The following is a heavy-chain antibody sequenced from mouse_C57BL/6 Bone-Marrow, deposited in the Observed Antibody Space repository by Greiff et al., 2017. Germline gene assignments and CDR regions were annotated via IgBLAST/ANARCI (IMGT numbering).Heavy chain of an antibody. D-gene: IGHD1-1*01. V-gene: IGHV7-1*01. Sequence: EVMLVESGGGLVQSGRSLRLSCATSGFTFSDFYMAWVRQAPGKGLEWIAASRNKANDYTTEYSASVKGRFIVSRDTSQSILYLQMNALRAEDTAIYYCARGYYGSSADYWGQGTTLTVSS. CDR3: ARGYYGSSADY. CDR1: GFTFSDFY. CDR2: SRNKANDYTT. J-gene: IGHJ2*01.